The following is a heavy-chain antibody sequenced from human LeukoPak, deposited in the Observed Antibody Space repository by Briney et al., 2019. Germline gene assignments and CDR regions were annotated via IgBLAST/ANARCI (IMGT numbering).Heavy chain of an antibody. CDR1: GGSISSSSYY. D-gene: IGHD2-15*01. V-gene: IGHV4-39*07. CDR2: IYYSGST. Sequence: SETLSLTCTVSGGSISSSSYYWGWIRQPPGKGLEWIGSIYYSGSTNYNPSLKSRVTIPVDTSKNQFSLKLSSVTAADTAVYYCARSVEGYCSGGSCYSYYYYMDVWGKGTTVTVSS. CDR3: ARSVEGYCSGGSCYSYYYYMDV. J-gene: IGHJ6*03.